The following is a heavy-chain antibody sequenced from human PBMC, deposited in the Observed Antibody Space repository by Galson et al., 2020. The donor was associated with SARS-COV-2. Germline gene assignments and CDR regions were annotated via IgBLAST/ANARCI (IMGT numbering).Heavy chain of an antibody. V-gene: IGHV5-51*01. CDR2: IYPGDSDT. CDR1: GYSFTSYW. D-gene: IGHD3-22*01. Sequence: HGESLKISCKGSGYSFTSYWIGWVRQMPGKGLEWMGIIYPGDSDTRYSPSFQGQVTISADKSISTAYLQWSSLKASDTAMYYCARPLNYYDSSGYYTDAVDIWGQGTMVTVSS. J-gene: IGHJ3*02. CDR3: ARPLNYYDSSGYYTDAVDI.